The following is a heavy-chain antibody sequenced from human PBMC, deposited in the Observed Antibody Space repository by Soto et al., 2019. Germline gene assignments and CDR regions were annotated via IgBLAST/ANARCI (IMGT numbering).Heavy chain of an antibody. V-gene: IGHV4-34*01. CDR2: INHSGST. Sequence: SETLSLTCAVYGGSFSGYYWSWIRQPPGKGLEWIGEINHSGSTNYNPSLKSRVTISVDTSKNQFSLKLSSVTAADTAVYYCARAGPRMVAATIRSALLGYWGQGTLVTVSS. J-gene: IGHJ4*02. CDR1: GGSFSGYY. D-gene: IGHD2-15*01. CDR3: ARAGPRMVAATIRSALLGY.